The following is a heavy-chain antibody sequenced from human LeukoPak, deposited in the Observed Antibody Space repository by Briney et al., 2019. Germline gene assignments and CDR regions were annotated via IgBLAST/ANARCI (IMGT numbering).Heavy chain of an antibody. CDR1: GYSFTRNW. J-gene: IGHJ2*01. CDR3: ARRVVNNRNWYFDL. CDR2: IYPGDSDT. V-gene: IGHV5-51*01. D-gene: IGHD4-23*01. Sequence: GESLKISCKGSGYSFTRNWIGWVRQMPGKGLEWMAIIYPGDSDTRYSPSFQGQVTISADKSINTAYLQWSSLKASDTAMYYCARRVVNNRNWYFDLWGRGTLVTVSS.